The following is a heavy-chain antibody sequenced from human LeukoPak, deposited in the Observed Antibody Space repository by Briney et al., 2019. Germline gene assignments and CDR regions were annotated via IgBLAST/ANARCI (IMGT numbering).Heavy chain of an antibody. CDR1: GFTFSSYG. D-gene: IGHD3-9*01. V-gene: IGHV3-48*03. Sequence: PGGSLRLSCAASGFTFSSYGMNWVRQAPGKGLEWVSYISDSSSTIYYADSVKGRLTISRDNAKNSRYLQMNSLRAEDTAVYYCARWGATGYGDYWGQGTLVTVSS. CDR2: ISDSSSTI. CDR3: ARWGATGYGDY. J-gene: IGHJ4*02.